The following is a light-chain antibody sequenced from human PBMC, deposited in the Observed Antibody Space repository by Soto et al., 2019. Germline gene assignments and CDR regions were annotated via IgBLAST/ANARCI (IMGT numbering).Light chain of an antibody. CDR2: ENN. CDR3: KACDGSLNGRI. J-gene: IGLJ2*01. Sequence: QSVLTQPPSASGTPGQRVTISCTGTSSNIGPGFEVHWYQQLPETPPRLLIYENNNRPSGVPDRFSGSRSGTSASLAITGLESDDEADYYCKACDGSLNGRIFGGGTKLTVL. V-gene: IGLV1-40*01. CDR1: SSNIGPGFE.